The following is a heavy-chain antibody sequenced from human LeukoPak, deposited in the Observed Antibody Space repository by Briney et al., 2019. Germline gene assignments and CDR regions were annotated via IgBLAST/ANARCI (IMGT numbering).Heavy chain of an antibody. J-gene: IGHJ4*02. D-gene: IGHD3-3*01. V-gene: IGHV4-38-2*02. CDR2: IYHSGST. CDR1: NYSIISDYY. Sequence: SETLSLTCTVSNYSIISDYYWGWIRQAPGKGLEWIGTIYHSGSTSYNPSLNSRVTISVDTSKNQFSLKLTSVSAADTAVDFCTMRFSHGPFDYCGQGTLVTVSS. CDR3: TMRFSHGPFDY.